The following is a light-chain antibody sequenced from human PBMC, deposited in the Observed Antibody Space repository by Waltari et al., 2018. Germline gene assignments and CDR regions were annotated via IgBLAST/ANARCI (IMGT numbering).Light chain of an antibody. Sequence: LSSGHSSYAIAWHQQQPEKGPRYLMKLNSDGSHSKGDGIPDRFSGSSSGAERYLTISSLQPEDEADYYCQTWGTGIRVFGGGTKLTVL. CDR3: QTWGTGIRV. V-gene: IGLV4-69*01. CDR1: SGHSSYA. J-gene: IGLJ3*02. CDR2: LNSDGSH.